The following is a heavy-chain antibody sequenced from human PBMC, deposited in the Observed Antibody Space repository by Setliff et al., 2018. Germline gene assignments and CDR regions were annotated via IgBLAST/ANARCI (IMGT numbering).Heavy chain of an antibody. V-gene: IGHV3-11*01. J-gene: IGHJ5*02. CDR3: ARDGYPGTS. Sequence: LRLSCAASGFTFSDYYMSWIRQAPGKGLEWVSYITSSGTTTFYTDSVKVRFAISRDNARNSLYLQMNSLRVEDTAVYYCARDGYPGTSWGQGTLVTVSS. CDR1: GFTFSDYY. D-gene: IGHD2-2*03. CDR2: ITSSGTTT.